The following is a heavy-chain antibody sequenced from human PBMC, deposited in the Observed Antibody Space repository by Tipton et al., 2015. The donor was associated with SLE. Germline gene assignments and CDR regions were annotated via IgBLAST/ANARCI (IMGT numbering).Heavy chain of an antibody. CDR3: ARQEHQLGFDS. J-gene: IGHJ4*02. CDR1: GYSFTSYW. V-gene: IGHV5-51*01. Sequence: VQLVQSGAEVKKPGESLKISCKGSGYSFTSYWIGWVRQMPGKGLEWMGLIYPGDSDTRYSPSFQGQVTISADKSINTAYLQWNSLETSDTAMYYCARQEHQLGFDSWGQGTLVTVSS. CDR2: IYPGDSDT. D-gene: IGHD2-2*01.